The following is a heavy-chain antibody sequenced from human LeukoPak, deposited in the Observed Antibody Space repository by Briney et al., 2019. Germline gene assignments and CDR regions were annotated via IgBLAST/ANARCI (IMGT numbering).Heavy chain of an antibody. Sequence: SVKDSCKTSGDTFSTYGIHWVRQPPGQGLEWMGGIIPIFGIPNVPQKFKGRVTITSDESTSTNYMEVNSLRSEDTAVYYCARTYYYGSGTYWYSYYYMDVWGGGTTVTVS. J-gene: IGHJ6*03. CDR2: IIPIFGIP. CDR3: ARTYYYGSGTYWYSYYYMDV. CDR1: GDTFSTYG. D-gene: IGHD3-10*01. V-gene: IGHV1-69*13.